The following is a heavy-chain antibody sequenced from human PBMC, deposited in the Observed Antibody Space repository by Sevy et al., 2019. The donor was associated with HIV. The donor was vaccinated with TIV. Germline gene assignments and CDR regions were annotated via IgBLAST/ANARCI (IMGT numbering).Heavy chain of an antibody. J-gene: IGHJ6*02. V-gene: IGHV3-43*01. D-gene: IGHD5-18*01. CDR2: ISWDGGST. CDR3: AKSVDTAMVTNYYYGMDV. CDR1: GFTFDDYT. Sequence: GGSLRLSCAASGFTFDDYTMHWVRQAPGKGLESVSLISWDGGSTYYADSVKGRFTISRDNSKNSLYLQMNSLRTEDTALYYCAKSVDTAMVTNYYYGMDVWGQGTTVTVSS.